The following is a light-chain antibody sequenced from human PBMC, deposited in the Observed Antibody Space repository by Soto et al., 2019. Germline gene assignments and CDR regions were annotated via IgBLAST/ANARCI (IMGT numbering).Light chain of an antibody. CDR3: SSYTSSSTSVV. V-gene: IGLV2-14*01. CDR2: EVS. J-gene: IGLJ2*01. Sequence: QSVLTQPASVSGSPGQSITISCTGTSSDVGGYNYVSWYQQHPGKAPKLMIYEVSYRPSGVSNRFSGSKSGNTASLTISGLQAEDEADYYCSSYTSSSTSVVFGGGTKLTVL. CDR1: SSDVGGYNY.